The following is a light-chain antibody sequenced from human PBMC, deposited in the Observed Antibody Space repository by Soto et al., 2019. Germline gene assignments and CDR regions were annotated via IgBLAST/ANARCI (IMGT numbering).Light chain of an antibody. CDR3: SSYTSSSTYV. Sequence: LTQPASVSGSPGQSITISCTGTSSDVGGYNYVSWYQQHPGKAPKLMIYEVSNRPSGVSNRFSGSKSGNTASLTISGLQAEDEADYYCSSYTSSSTYVFGTGTNVTVL. CDR2: EVS. CDR1: SSDVGGYNY. J-gene: IGLJ1*01. V-gene: IGLV2-14*01.